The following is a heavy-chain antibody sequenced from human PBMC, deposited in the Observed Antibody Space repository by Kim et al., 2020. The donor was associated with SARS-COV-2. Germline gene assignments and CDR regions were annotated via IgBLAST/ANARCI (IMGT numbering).Heavy chain of an antibody. CDR3: ARYNTGEGYFDY. CDR2: T. D-gene: IGHD1-20*01. J-gene: IGHJ4*02. Sequence: THYTPSLKSRATISVDTSRKQFSLKLTSVTAADTAVYYCARYNTGEGYFDYWGQETLVTVSS. V-gene: IGHV4-34*01.